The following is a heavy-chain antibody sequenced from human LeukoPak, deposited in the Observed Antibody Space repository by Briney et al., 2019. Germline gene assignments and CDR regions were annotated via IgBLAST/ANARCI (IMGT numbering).Heavy chain of an antibody. CDR2: INHSGST. CDR1: GDSITSHY. J-gene: IGHJ4*02. CDR3: ARWGSGWYYFDY. V-gene: IGHV4-34*01. Sequence: SETLSLTCTVSGDSITSHYWSWIRQPPGKGLEWIGEINHSGSTNYNPSLKSRVTISVDTSKNQFSLKLSSVTAADTAVYYCARWGSGWYYFDYWGQGTLVTVSS. D-gene: IGHD6-19*01.